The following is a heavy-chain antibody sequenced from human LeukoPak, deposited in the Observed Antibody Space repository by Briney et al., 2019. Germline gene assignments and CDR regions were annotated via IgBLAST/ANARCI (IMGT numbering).Heavy chain of an antibody. CDR3: ARSYYRGLDY. D-gene: IGHD3-10*01. CDR2: IYHSGST. Sequence: PSETLSLTCAVYGGSFSGYYWSWIRQPPGKGLEWIGEIYHSGSTNYNPSLKSRVTISVDTSKNQFSLKLSSVTAADTAVYYCARSYYRGLDYWGQGTLVTVSS. CDR1: GGSFSGYY. J-gene: IGHJ4*02. V-gene: IGHV4-34*01.